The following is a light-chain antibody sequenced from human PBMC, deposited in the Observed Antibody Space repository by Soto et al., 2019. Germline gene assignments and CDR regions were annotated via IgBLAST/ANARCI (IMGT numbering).Light chain of an antibody. J-gene: IGKJ1*01. CDR2: DAS. V-gene: IGKV1-5*01. Sequence: DIQMTQSPSTLSASVGDRVSITCRASQSISSWLAWYQQKPGKAPKVLIYDASSLESGVPSRFSGSGSGTEFTLTISSLQPEDFATYYCQQYNTYSSTFGQGTKVDIK. CDR1: QSISSW. CDR3: QQYNTYSST.